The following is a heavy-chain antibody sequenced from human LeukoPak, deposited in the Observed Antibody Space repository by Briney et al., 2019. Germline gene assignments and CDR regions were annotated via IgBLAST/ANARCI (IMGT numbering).Heavy chain of an antibody. CDR2: IYYSGST. V-gene: IGHV4-59*01. Sequence: SETLSLTCTVSGGSISSYYWSWIRQPPGKGLEWIGYIYYSGSTNYNPSLKSRVTVSVDTSKNQCSLKLSSVTTADTAVYYCTRSTNLEAFDIWGQGTMVTVSS. J-gene: IGHJ3*02. CDR3: TRSTNLEAFDI. CDR1: GGSISSYY. D-gene: IGHD2-8*01.